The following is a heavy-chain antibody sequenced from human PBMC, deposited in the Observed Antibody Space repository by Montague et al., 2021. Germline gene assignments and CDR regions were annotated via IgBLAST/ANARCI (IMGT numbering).Heavy chain of an antibody. J-gene: IGHJ6*03. CDR2: LSNGGST. CDR1: GDSINTYS. V-gene: IGHV4-4*07. Sequence: SETLSLTCTVFGDSINTYSWSWIRQPAGKGLGWIGRLSNGGSTNSNPSLKSRVSMSVDTSKNQFSLKLSSVTAADTAVYFCARDTVGASGYFYYYDMDVWGRGTTVTVSS. D-gene: IGHD1-26*01. CDR3: ARDTVGASGYFYYYDMDV.